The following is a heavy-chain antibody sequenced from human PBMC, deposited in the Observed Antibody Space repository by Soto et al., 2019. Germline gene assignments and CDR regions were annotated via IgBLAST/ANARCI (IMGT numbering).Heavy chain of an antibody. CDR3: TSGLIVVVAASRLAGY. Sequence: EVQLVESGGGLLKPGESVRLSCAASGFSFDNAWMNWVRQAPGKGLEWVGRIQSKTYGEATDYAAPVKGRFTISRDDSKNTLYLHMNSLKAEDSAGYYCTSGLIVVVAASRLAGYRGQGTLVTVSS. CDR2: IQSKTYGEAT. D-gene: IGHD2-21*01. J-gene: IGHJ4*02. V-gene: IGHV3-15*07. CDR1: GFSFDNAW.